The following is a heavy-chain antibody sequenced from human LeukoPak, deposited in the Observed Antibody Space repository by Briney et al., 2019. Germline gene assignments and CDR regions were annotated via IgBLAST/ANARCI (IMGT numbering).Heavy chain of an antibody. CDR3: VKRQCSSTHCYGFDY. D-gene: IGHD2-2*01. V-gene: IGHV3-23*01. CDR2: ISGSGAST. J-gene: IGHJ4*02. Sequence: GGSLRLSCATSGFTYSSCVMAWVRQAPGKGPEWVSSISGSGASTYYADSVKGRFTISRDNSMNTLYLQMNSLRADDTAVYYCVKRQCSSTHCYGFDYWGQGTLVTVSS. CDR1: GFTYSSCV.